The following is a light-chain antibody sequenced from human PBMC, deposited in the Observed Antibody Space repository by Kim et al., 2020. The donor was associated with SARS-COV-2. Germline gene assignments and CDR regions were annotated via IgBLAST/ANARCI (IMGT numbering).Light chain of an antibody. J-gene: IGKJ4*01. Sequence: SASVGDKVTITCRASQGSSSYLACYQQKPGKAPKLLIYAASTLQTGVPSRFSGSGSGTEFTLTISSMQPEDFATYSCQQLSSYPLTFGGGTKLEI. CDR2: AAS. V-gene: IGKV1-9*01. CDR3: QQLSSYPLT. CDR1: QGSSSY.